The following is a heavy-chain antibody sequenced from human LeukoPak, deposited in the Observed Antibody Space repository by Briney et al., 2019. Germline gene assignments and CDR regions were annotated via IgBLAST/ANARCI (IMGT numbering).Heavy chain of an antibody. Sequence: SETLSLTCTVSGGSLSSGGHFWSWIRQHPGKGLEWIGYIYYSGSTYYNPSLKSRVNISVDTSKNQFSLRLNSVTAADTAVYYCTRDGPRSSGYPDTWGQGTRVTVSS. CDR2: IYYSGST. CDR1: GGSLSSGGHF. V-gene: IGHV4-31*03. D-gene: IGHD3-22*01. J-gene: IGHJ5*02. CDR3: TRDGPRSSGYPDT.